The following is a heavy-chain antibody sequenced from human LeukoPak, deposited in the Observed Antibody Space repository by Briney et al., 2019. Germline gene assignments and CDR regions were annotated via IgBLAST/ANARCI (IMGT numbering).Heavy chain of an antibody. CDR3: ATFGSSWYFSGIDY. CDR1: GYTLTELS. CDR2: FDPEDGET. Sequence: ASVKVSGKVSGYTLTELSMHWVRQAPGKGLEWMGGFDPEDGETIYAQKFQGRVTMTEDTSTDTAYMELSSLRSEDTAVYYCATFGSSWYFSGIDYWGQGTLVTVSS. D-gene: IGHD6-13*01. J-gene: IGHJ4*02. V-gene: IGHV1-24*01.